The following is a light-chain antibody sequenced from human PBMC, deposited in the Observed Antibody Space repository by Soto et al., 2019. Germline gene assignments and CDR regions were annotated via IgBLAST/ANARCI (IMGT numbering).Light chain of an antibody. CDR3: QQSYSTPYT. V-gene: IGKV1-39*01. Sequence: DIQMTQSPSSLSASVGDRVTITCRASQSISSYLNWYQQKPGKAPKPLIYAASSLQSGVPSRFSGSGYGTDFTLTISSLQPEDFATYYCQQSYSTPYTFGQGTKLEIK. J-gene: IGKJ2*01. CDR1: QSISSY. CDR2: AAS.